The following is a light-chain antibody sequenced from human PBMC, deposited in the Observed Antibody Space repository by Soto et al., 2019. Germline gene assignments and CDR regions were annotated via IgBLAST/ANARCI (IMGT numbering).Light chain of an antibody. CDR3: QQYYNSPFT. CDR1: QSLAHSDGNTY. J-gene: IGKJ2*01. Sequence: EIVMTQTPLSSPVTLGQPASISCRSSQSLAHSDGNTYLSWLQQRPGQPPRLLIYKISKRFSGVPDRFSGSGSGTDFSLTINDLQAEDVAIYYCQQYYNSPFTFGQGTKLEIK. V-gene: IGKV2-24*01. CDR2: KIS.